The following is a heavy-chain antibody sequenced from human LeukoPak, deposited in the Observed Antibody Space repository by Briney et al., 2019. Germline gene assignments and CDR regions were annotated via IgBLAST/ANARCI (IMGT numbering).Heavy chain of an antibody. D-gene: IGHD6-6*01. Sequence: ASVKVSCKASGYTFTSYAMNWVRQAPGQGLEWMGWINTNTGNPTYAQGFTGRFVFSLDTSVSTAYLQISSLKAEDTAVYYCARASRIAARLYNWFDPWGQGTLVTVSS. J-gene: IGHJ5*02. V-gene: IGHV7-4-1*02. CDR3: ARASRIAARLYNWFDP. CDR1: GYTFTSYA. CDR2: INTNTGNP.